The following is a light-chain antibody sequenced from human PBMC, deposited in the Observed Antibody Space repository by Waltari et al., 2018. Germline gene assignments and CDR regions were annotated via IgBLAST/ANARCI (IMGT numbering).Light chain of an antibody. CDR2: EVS. CDR1: SSDVGAYNY. V-gene: IGLV2-8*01. CDR3: SSYAGSNRV. J-gene: IGLJ2*01. Sequence: QSALTQPPSASGSPGQSVTISCTGTSSDVGAYNYVSWYQQHPGKAPKLIIYEVSKRPSGVPDRCSGSKSDNTASLTVSGLQAEDEADYYCSSYAGSNRVFGGGTKLTVL.